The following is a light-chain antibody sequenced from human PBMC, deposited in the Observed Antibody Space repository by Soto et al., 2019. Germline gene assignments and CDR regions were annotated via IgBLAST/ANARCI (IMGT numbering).Light chain of an antibody. CDR1: SSDIGAYNY. CDR2: EVS. Sequence: SVLTQPASVSGSPGQSITISCTGTSSDIGAYNYVSWYQQHPGKAPKLMIYEVSNRPSGVSNRFSGSKSGNTASLTISGLQAEDEADYYCSSYTSSSTSYVFGTGTKVTV. CDR3: SSYTSSSTSYV. V-gene: IGLV2-14*01. J-gene: IGLJ1*01.